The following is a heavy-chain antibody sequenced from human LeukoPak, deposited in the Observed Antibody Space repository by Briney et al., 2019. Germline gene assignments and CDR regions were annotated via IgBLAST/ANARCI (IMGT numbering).Heavy chain of an antibody. CDR1: GGSIISNY. CDR3: ARGTNPGNYWYFDL. D-gene: IGHD1-7*01. Sequence: PSATLSLTCPVSGGSIISNYWSWIRQPPGKGLEGIGYIYSSGSTNYNPALQRRVTISVDTSKNQFSLNLSSVTAADTAVYYCARGTNPGNYWYFDLWGRGTLVTVSS. V-gene: IGHV4-59*01. CDR2: IYSSGST. J-gene: IGHJ2*01.